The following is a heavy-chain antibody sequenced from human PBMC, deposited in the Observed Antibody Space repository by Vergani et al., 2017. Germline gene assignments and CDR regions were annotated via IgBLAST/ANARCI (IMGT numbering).Heavy chain of an antibody. CDR3: ARPSYGDGTLFDQ. CDR2: ISSSRSFI. CDR1: GFTFSSYS. Sequence: EVQLVESGGGLVKPGGSLRLSCAASGFTFSSYSMNWVRQAPGKGLEWISSISSSRSFIYNADSVKGRFTISRDNAKNSRYLQLNSLRAEDTAVYYCARPSYGDGTLFDQWGQGTLVTVSS. V-gene: IGHV3-21*01. J-gene: IGHJ4*02. D-gene: IGHD4-17*01.